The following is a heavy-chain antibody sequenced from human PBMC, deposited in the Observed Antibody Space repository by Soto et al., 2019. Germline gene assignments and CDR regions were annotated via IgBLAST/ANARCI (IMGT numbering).Heavy chain of an antibody. Sequence: PSETLFLTCAVSGGSISSGGYSWSWIRQPPGKGLEWIGYIYHSGSTYYNPSLKSRVTISVDRSKNQFSLKLSSVTAADTAVYYCARAPTYSTDYFDYWGQGTLVTVSS. D-gene: IGHD2-21*01. CDR2: IYHSGST. J-gene: IGHJ4*02. V-gene: IGHV4-30-2*01. CDR1: GGSISSGGYS. CDR3: ARAPTYSTDYFDY.